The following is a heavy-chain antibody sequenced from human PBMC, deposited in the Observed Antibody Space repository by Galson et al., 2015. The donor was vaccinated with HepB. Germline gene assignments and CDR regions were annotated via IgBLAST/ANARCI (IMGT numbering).Heavy chain of an antibody. CDR3: ARTPLLHY. Sequence: SLRLSCAASGFTFSSYSMDWVRQAPGRGLEWVSYISSSSSTIYYADSVKGRFTISRDNAKNSLYLQMNSLGDEDTAGYYCARTPLLHYWGQGTLVTVSS. CDR1: GFTFSSYS. V-gene: IGHV3-48*02. CDR2: ISSSSSTI. D-gene: IGHD2-15*01. J-gene: IGHJ4*02.